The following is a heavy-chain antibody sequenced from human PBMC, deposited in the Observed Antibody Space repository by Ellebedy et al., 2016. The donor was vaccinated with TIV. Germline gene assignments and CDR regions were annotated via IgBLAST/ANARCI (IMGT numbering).Heavy chain of an antibody. D-gene: IGHD3-9*01. J-gene: IGHJ5*02. CDR3: ARARLDWNWFDP. CDR1: GFTFSSYG. CDR2: IWYDGSNK. Sequence: GGSLRLXCAASGFTFSSYGMHWVRQTPGKGLEWMAVIWYDGSNKYYADSVKGRFTISRDNSKNTLYLQMNSLRAEDTAVYYCARARLDWNWFDPWGQGTLVTVSS. V-gene: IGHV3-33*01.